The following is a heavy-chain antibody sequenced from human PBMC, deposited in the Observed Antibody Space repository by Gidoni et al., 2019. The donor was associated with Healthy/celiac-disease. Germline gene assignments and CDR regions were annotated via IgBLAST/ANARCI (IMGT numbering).Heavy chain of an antibody. Sequence: LRQAPGKGLEWVAVISYDGSNKYYADSVKGRFTISRDNSKNTLYLQMNSLRAEDTAVYYCARDLFSSGWPGVNYYDSRGFDYWGQGTLVTVSS. CDR2: ISYDGSNK. V-gene: IGHV3-30*01. J-gene: IGHJ4*02. CDR3: ARDLFSSGWPGVNYYDSRGFDY. D-gene: IGHD3-22*01.